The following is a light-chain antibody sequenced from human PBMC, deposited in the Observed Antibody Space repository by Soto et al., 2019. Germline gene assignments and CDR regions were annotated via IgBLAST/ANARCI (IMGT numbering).Light chain of an antibody. CDR3: SSYTTSFTQV. CDR2: EVS. J-gene: IGLJ1*01. V-gene: IGLV2-14*01. Sequence: WYQQHPGKVPKLLISEVSNRPSGVSNRFSGSKSGNTASLTISGLQSEDEAAYYCSSYTTSFTQVFGTGTKVTVL.